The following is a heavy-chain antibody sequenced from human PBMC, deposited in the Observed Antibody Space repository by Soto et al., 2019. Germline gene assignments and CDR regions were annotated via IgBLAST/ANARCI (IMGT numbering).Heavy chain of an antibody. D-gene: IGHD2-2*01. CDR2: IKCDGSEK. V-gene: IGHV3-7*03. Sequence: GGSLRLSCAASGFTFSSSWMHWVCQAPEKGQEWVADIKCDGSEKYYVDSVKGRLTVSRDNAKNSLYLQVNSLRAEDMTVYYCVSVQIVVVPAAMEAVWWWFDPWGQGTLVTVSS. J-gene: IGHJ5*02. CDR1: GFTFSSSW. CDR3: VSVQIVVVPAAMEAVWWWFDP.